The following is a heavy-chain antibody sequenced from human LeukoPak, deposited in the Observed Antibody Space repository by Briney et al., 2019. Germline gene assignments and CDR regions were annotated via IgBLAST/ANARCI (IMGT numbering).Heavy chain of an antibody. V-gene: IGHV3-20*04. J-gene: IGHJ5*02. CDR3: ARGHDSSGFHAFDP. CDR2: INWNGVRE. Sequence: GGSLRLSCTASGFTFEDYGMGWVRQGPGKGLEWVSGINWNGVREGYADSVKGRFTISRDNAEKSLCLQMNSLKVEDTGFYYCARGHDSSGFHAFDPWGQGTLVTVSS. D-gene: IGHD3-22*01. CDR1: GFTFEDYG.